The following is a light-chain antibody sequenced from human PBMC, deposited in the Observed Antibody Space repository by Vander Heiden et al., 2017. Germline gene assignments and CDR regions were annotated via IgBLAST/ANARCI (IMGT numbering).Light chain of an antibody. J-gene: IGKJ2*01. Sequence: DIQMTQSPSTLSASVGDRVTIPCRASQSISIWLAWYQQKPGKAPKLLIYKASSLESGVPSRFSGSGSGTEFTLTISSLQPDELATYYCQRYNSYYTFGQGTKLEIK. CDR3: QRYNSYYT. CDR2: KAS. CDR1: QSISIW. V-gene: IGKV1-5*03.